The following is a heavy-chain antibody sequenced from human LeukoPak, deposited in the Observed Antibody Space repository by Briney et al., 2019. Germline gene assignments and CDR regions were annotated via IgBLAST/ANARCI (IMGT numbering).Heavy chain of an antibody. Sequence: SETLSLTCAVYGGSFSGYYWSWIRQPPGKGLEWIGEINHSGSTNYNPSLKSRVTISVDTSKNQFSLKLSSVTAADTAVYYCARRLVIAASLRVRDYGMDVWGQGTTATVSS. CDR1: GGSFSGYY. J-gene: IGHJ6*02. CDR2: INHSGST. CDR3: ARRLVIAASLRVRDYGMDV. V-gene: IGHV4-34*01. D-gene: IGHD6-13*01.